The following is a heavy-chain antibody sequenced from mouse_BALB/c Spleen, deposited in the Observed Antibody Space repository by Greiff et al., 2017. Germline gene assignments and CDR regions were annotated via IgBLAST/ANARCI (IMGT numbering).Heavy chain of an antibody. CDR1: GYAFSSSW. J-gene: IGHJ3*01. V-gene: IGHV1-82*01. CDR2: IYPGDGDT. Sequence: QVQLQQSGPELVKPGASVKISCKASGYAFSSSWMNWVKQRPGQGLEWIGRIYPGDGDTNYNGKFKGKATLTADKSSSTAYMQLSSLTSVDSAVYFCARSLYYDYGFAYWGQGTLVTVSA. CDR3: ARSLYYDYGFAY. D-gene: IGHD2-4*01.